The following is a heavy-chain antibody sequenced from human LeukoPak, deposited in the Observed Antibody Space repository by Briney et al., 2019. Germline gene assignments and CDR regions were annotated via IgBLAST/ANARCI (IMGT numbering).Heavy chain of an antibody. CDR1: GFAFSAYE. J-gene: IGHJ4*02. Sequence: GGSLRLSCLASGFAFSAYEMNWVRQAPGKGLEWVSSISSSSSYIYYADSVKGRFTISRDNAKNSLYLQMNSLRAEDTAVYYCARGRESTPDYWGQGTLVTVSS. CDR2: ISSSSSYI. V-gene: IGHV3-21*01. CDR3: ARGRESTPDY.